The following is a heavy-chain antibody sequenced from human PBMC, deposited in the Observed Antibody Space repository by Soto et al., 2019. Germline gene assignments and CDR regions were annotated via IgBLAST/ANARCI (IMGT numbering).Heavy chain of an antibody. CDR3: TRDASRDSSARGWFDP. Sequence: LRLSCAASGFTFRSFTMNWVRQAPGKGLEWVSTISSNSAYIYYTDALRGRFTISRDNAKNSLHLQMNSLRAEDTAAYYCTRDASRDSSARGWFDPWGPGTLVTVSS. CDR2: ISSNSAYI. D-gene: IGHD6-13*01. V-gene: IGHV3-21*01. J-gene: IGHJ5*02. CDR1: GFTFRSFT.